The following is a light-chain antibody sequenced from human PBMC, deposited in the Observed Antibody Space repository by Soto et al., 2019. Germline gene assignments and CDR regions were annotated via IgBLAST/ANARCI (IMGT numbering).Light chain of an antibody. J-gene: IGLJ1*01. CDR2: DVS. V-gene: IGLV2-11*01. CDR3: CSFAGGYTIV. CDR1: RSVVGAYNY. Sequence: QSAMTQPRSVSGSPGQSVTMSCTGTRSVVGAYNYVSWYQKLPGKAPKLMIYDVSKRPSGVPDRFSGSKSGNTDSLTISGIQAEDEADYYCCSFAGGYTIVFGSGTKLTVL.